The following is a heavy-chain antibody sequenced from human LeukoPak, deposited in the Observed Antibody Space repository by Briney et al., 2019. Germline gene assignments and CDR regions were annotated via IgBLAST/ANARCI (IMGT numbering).Heavy chain of an antibody. CDR1: GFTFSSYG. V-gene: IGHV3-30*18. J-gene: IGHJ4*02. CDR3: AKGSSHYDILTGYDY. CDR2: ISYDGSNK. D-gene: IGHD3-9*01. Sequence: GGSLRLSCAASGFTFSSYGLHRVRQAPGKGLEGVAVISYDGSNKYYADSVKGRFTISRDNSKNTLYLQMNSMRAKDTAVYYCAKGSSHYDILTGYDYWGQGTLVTVSS.